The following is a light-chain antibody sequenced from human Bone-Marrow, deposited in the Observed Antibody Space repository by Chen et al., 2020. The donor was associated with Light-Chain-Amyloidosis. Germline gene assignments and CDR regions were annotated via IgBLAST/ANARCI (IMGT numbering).Light chain of an antibody. CDR1: QLGNKY. Sequence: SYEVTQAPSVSVSPGQTASITCSGDQLGNKYVSWYQQRPGQSPPLIIYEDHRWPSGVPERFAGSNAGNTATLTIGGTQATDESDYYCQAWGGDIVVFGGGTKLTVL. CDR2: EDH. J-gene: IGLJ2*01. CDR3: QAWGGDIVV. V-gene: IGLV3-1*01.